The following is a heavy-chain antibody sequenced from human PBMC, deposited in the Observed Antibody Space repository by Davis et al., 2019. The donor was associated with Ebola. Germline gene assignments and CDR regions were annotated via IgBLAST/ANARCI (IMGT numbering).Heavy chain of an antibody. V-gene: IGHV3-7*01. Sequence: GESLKISCAASGFTFSSYWMNWVRQAPGKGLEWVANIKQDGSEKHYVDSVKGRFTISRDNAKKSLYLQMNSLRAEDTALYYCARGYYYMDVWGKGTTVTVSS. CDR3: ARGYYYMDV. J-gene: IGHJ6*03. CDR1: GFTFSSYW. CDR2: IKQDGSEK.